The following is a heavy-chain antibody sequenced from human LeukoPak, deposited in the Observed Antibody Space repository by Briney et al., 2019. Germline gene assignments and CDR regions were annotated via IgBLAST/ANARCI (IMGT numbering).Heavy chain of an antibody. CDR2: INHSGST. V-gene: IGHV4-34*01. J-gene: IGHJ5*02. CDR1: GGSFSGYY. D-gene: IGHD2-21*01. Sequence: SETLSLTCAVYGGSFSGYYWSWIRQPPGKGLEWIGEINHSGSTNYDPSLKSRVTISVDTSKNQSSLKLSSVTAADTAVYYCARGPIPFDPWGQGTLVTVSS. CDR3: ARGPIPFDP.